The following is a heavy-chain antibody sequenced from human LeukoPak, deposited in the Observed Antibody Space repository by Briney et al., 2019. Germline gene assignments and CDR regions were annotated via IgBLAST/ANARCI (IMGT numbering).Heavy chain of an antibody. D-gene: IGHD3-22*01. J-gene: IGHJ4*02. V-gene: IGHV3-48*01. Sequence: GGSQRLSCAASGFTFSSCSMNWVRQAPGKGLEWVSYISSSSSTIYYADSVKGRFTISRDNAKNSLYLQMNSLRAEDTAVYYCARGRGYYDSSGYYYFDYWGQGTLVTVSS. CDR1: GFTFSSCS. CDR2: ISSSSSTI. CDR3: ARGRGYYDSSGYYYFDY.